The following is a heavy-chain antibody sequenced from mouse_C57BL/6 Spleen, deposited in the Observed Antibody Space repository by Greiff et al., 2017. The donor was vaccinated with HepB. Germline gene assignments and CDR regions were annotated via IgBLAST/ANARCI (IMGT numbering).Heavy chain of an antibody. V-gene: IGHV5-6*01. J-gene: IGHJ1*03. CDR2: ISSGGSYT. D-gene: IGHD1-1*01. CDR3: ARPYYGSRHFDV. Sequence: DVHLVESGGDLVKPGGSLKLSCAASGFTFSSYGMSWVRQTPDKRLEWVATISSGGSYTYYPDSVKGRFTISRDNAKNTLYLQMSSLKSEDTAMYYCARPYYGSRHFDVWGTGTTVTVSS. CDR1: GFTFSSYG.